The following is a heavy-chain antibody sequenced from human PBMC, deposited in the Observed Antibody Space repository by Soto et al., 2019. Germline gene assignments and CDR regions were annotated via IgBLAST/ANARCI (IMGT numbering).Heavy chain of an antibody. J-gene: IGHJ6*02. Sequence: GGSLRLSCAASGFTFSNAWMNWVRQAPGKGLEWVGRIKSKTDGGTTDYAAPGKGRFTISRDDSKNTLYLQMNSLKTEDTAVYYCTTDASMVRGVIIYYYYYGMDVWGQGTTVTVSS. CDR2: IKSKTDGGTT. CDR1: GFTFSNAW. CDR3: TTDASMVRGVIIYYYYYGMDV. V-gene: IGHV3-15*07. D-gene: IGHD3-10*01.